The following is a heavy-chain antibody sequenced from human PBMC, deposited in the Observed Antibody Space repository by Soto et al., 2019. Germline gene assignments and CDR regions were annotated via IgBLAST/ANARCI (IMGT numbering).Heavy chain of an antibody. CDR3: VHGEVAHGYNYFDY. J-gene: IGHJ4*02. Sequence: QITLKESGPTLVKPTQTLTLTFTFSGFSLSTSGVGVGWIRQPPGKALEWLALIYWNDDKRYSPSLKSRLTITKDTSKNQVVLTMTNMDPVDTATYRCVHGEVAHGYNYFDYWGQGTLVTVSS. V-gene: IGHV2-5*01. D-gene: IGHD5-12*01. CDR2: IYWNDDK. CDR1: GFSLSTSGVG.